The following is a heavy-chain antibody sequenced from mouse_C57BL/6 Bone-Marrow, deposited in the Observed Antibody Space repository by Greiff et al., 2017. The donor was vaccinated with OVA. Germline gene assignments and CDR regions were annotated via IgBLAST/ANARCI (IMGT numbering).Heavy chain of an antibody. D-gene: IGHD2-5*01. J-gene: IGHJ4*01. CDR2: IDPETGGT. CDR3: TRGYSNYYAMDY. V-gene: IGHV1-15*01. CDR1: GYTFTDYE. Sequence: QVQLQQSGAELVRPGASVTLSCKASGYTFTDYEMHWVKQTPVHGLEWIGAIDPETGGTAYNQKFKGKAILTADNSSSTAYMELRSLTSEDSAVYYWTRGYSNYYAMDYWGQGTSVTVSS.